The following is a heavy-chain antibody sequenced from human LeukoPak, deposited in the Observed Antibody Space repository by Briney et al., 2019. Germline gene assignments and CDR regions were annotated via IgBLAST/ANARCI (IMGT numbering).Heavy chain of an antibody. CDR1: GGSISSSY. V-gene: IGHV4-59*12. CDR3: ARLAAAPALD. J-gene: IGHJ4*02. D-gene: IGHD6-13*01. CDR2: IYYSGSA. Sequence: PSETLSLTCTVSGGSISSSYWSWIRQPPGKGLEWIGYIYYSGSANYNPSLKSRVTISVDTSKNQFSLKLSSVTAADTAVYYCARLAAAPALDWGQGTLVTVSS.